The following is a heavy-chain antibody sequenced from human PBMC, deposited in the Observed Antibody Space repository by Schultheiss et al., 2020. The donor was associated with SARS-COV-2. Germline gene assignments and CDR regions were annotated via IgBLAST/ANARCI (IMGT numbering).Heavy chain of an antibody. J-gene: IGHJ5*02. Sequence: SETLSLTCTVSGGSLSSYHWSWIRQPPGKGLEWIGYIYYNGYTKYTPSLKSRVTMSIDTSNNQFSLKLTSVTAADTAVYYCAREGAHCDIATCYRWLDPWGQGTLVTVSS. D-gene: IGHD2-15*01. CDR2: IYYNGYT. CDR1: GGSLSSYH. CDR3: AREGAHCDIATCYRWLDP. V-gene: IGHV4-59*12.